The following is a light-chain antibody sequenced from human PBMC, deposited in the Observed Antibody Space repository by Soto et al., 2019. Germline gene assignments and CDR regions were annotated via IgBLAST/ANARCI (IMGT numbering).Light chain of an antibody. CDR1: RSDVGDYDH. CDR2: DVN. J-gene: IGLJ2*01. CDR3: SSYTSSGAYVL. V-gene: IGLV2-14*01. Sequence: QSALTQPASVSGSPGQSITISCTGSRSDVGDYDHVSWYQQHPGRAPKLMIYDVNNWPSGVSDRFSGSKSGNTASLTISGLQAEDEAGYYCSSYTSSGAYVLFGGGTKVTVL.